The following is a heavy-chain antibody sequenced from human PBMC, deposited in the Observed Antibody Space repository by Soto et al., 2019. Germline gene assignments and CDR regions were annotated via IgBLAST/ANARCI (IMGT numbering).Heavy chain of an antibody. Sequence: GGSLRLSCAASGFIFTNYAMNWVRQAPGKGLEWVSVIGGRGNSAYYADSVQGRFTISRDNSKNTLSLQMSSLTADDTAIYYCVREGRGSSDFWGRGTMVTVSS. V-gene: IGHV3-23*01. J-gene: IGHJ3*01. CDR1: GFIFTNYA. CDR3: VREGRGSSDF. D-gene: IGHD5-12*01. CDR2: IGGRGNSA.